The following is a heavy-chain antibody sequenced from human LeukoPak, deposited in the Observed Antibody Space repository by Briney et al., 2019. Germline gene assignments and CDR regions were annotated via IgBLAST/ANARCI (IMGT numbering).Heavy chain of an antibody. CDR2: ISGSGGST. D-gene: IGHD4-23*01. J-gene: IGHJ6*02. CDR3: AKVNGYGGNARNYYYYGMDV. V-gene: IGHV3-23*01. CDR1: GFTFSNYG. Sequence: GGSLRLSCAVSGFTFSNYGMSWVRQAPGKGLEWVSAISGSGGSTYYADSVKGRFTISRDNSKNTLYLQMNSLRAEDTAVYYCAKVNGYGGNARNYYYYGMDVWGQGTTVTVSS.